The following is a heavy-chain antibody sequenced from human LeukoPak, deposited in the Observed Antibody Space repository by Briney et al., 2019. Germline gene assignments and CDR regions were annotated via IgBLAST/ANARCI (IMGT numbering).Heavy chain of an antibody. Sequence: GASVKVSCKASGYTFTSYDINWVRQATGQGLEWMGGMNPNSGNTGYAQKFQGRVTITRNTSISTADMELSSLRSEDTAVYDCARHGSGAWFAYWGQGTLVTVPS. V-gene: IGHV1-8*03. CDR2: MNPNSGNT. CDR3: ARHGSGAWFAY. J-gene: IGHJ4*02. D-gene: IGHD3-10*01. CDR1: GYTFTSYD.